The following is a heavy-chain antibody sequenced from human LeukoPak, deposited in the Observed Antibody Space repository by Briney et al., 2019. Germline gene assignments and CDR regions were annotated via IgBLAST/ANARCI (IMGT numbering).Heavy chain of an antibody. V-gene: IGHV3-23*01. CDR1: GFTFSSYA. Sequence: PGGSLRLSCAASGFTFSSYAMSWVRQAPGKGLEWVSAISGSGGSTYYADSVKGRFTISRDNSINTLFLQMNSLRTEDTAIYYCAKADGVDRVPDYWDQGTLVTVSS. D-gene: IGHD4-17*01. J-gene: IGHJ4*02. CDR2: ISGSGGST. CDR3: AKADGVDRVPDY.